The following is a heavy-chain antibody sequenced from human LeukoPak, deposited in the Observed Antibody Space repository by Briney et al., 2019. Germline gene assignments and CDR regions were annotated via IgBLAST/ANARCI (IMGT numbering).Heavy chain of an antibody. CDR1: GFTVSSNY. D-gene: IGHD6-13*01. Sequence: GGSLRLSCAASGFTVSSNYMSWVRQAPGKGLEWVSVIYSGGSTYYADSVKGRFTISRDNSKNTLYLQMNSLRAEDTAVYYCARELDLAAAGTGYYFDYWGQGTLVTVSS. J-gene: IGHJ4*02. CDR3: ARELDLAAAGTGYYFDY. CDR2: IYSGGST. V-gene: IGHV3-66*01.